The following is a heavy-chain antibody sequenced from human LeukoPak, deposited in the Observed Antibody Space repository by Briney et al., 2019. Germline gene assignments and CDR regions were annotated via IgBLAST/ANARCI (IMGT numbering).Heavy chain of an antibody. J-gene: IGHJ6*02. D-gene: IGHD2-2*01. CDR2: ISYDGSNK. V-gene: IGHV3-30-3*01. CDR1: GFTFSSYA. Sequence: GGSLRLSCAASGFTFSSYAMHWVRQAPGKGLEWVAVISYDGSNKYYADSVKGRFTISGDNSKNTLYLQMNSLRAEDTAVYYCARDKDQLLFGFYYYYGMDVWGQGTTVTVSS. CDR3: ARDKDQLLFGFYYYYGMDV.